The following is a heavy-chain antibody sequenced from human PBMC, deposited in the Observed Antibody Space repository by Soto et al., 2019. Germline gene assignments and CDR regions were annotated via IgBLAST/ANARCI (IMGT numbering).Heavy chain of an antibody. V-gene: IGHV3-33*01. D-gene: IGHD3-10*01. CDR1: GFTFSSYC. CDR2: IWYDGSNK. J-gene: IGHJ4*02. CDR3: AREKGTLTGYFDY. Sequence: QVQLVESGGGVVKPGRSLRLSCAASGFTFSSYCMHWVRQAPGKGLEWVAVIWYDGSNKYYADSVKGRFTISRDNSKNTLYLQMNSLRAEDTAVYYCAREKGTLTGYFDYWGQGTLVTVSS.